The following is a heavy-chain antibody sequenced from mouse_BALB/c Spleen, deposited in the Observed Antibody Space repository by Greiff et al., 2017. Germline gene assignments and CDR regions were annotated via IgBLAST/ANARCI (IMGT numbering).Heavy chain of an antibody. V-gene: IGHV5-6-3*01. CDR2: INSNGGST. D-gene: IGHD4-1*01. CDR3: AKANWDVPFDY. CDR1: GFTFSSYG. J-gene: IGHJ2*01. Sequence: EVQRVESGGGLVQPGGSLKLSCAASGFTFSSYGMSWVRQTPDKRLELVATINSNGGSTYYPDSVKGRFTISRDNAKNTLYLQMSSLKSEDTAMYYCAKANWDVPFDYWGQGTTLTVSS.